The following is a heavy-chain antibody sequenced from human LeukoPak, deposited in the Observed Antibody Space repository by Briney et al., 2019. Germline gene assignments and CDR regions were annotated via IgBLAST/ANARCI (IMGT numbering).Heavy chain of an antibody. CDR1: GFTFSSYA. CDR3: ARGRITYYYDSSGYAAFDI. CDR2: ISGSGGST. V-gene: IGHV3-23*01. J-gene: IGHJ3*02. Sequence: PGGSLRLSCAASGFTFSSYAMSWVRQAPGKGLEWVSAISGSGGSTYYADSVKGRFTISRDNSKNTLYLQMNSLRAEDTAVYYCARGRITYYYDSSGYAAFDIWGQGTMVTVSS. D-gene: IGHD3-22*01.